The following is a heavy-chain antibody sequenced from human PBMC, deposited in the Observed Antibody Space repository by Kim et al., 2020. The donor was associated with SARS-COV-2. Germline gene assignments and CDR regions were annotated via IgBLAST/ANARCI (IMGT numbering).Heavy chain of an antibody. D-gene: IGHD6-13*01. J-gene: IGHJ4*02. Sequence: SETLSLTCTVSGGSISSGGYYWSWIRQHPGKGLEWIGYIYYSGSTYYNPSLKSRVTISVDTSKNQFSLKLSSVTAADTAVYYCARSRYSSRWEGYWGQGTLVTVSS. CDR2: IYYSGST. CDR1: GGSISSGGYY. CDR3: ARSRYSSRWEGY. V-gene: IGHV4-31*03.